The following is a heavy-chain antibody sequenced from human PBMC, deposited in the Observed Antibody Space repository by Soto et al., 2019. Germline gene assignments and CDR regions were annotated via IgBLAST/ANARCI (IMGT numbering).Heavy chain of an antibody. CDR3: TRNRGLGASRVQRASWFDP. CDR2: VYHTGHA. Sequence: QVQLQESGPGLVKPSETLTLPCPVSGGSISHGGYPWTWSRLSPGKGLERIGYVYHTGHADYNPSLKGRLSISVDKYMNQFYTKLNSLTAAYTALYYFTRNRGLGASRVQRASWFDPLGQLIMVTVSS. V-gene: IGHV4-31*03. J-gene: IGHJ5*02. CDR1: GGSISHGGYP. D-gene: IGHD3-16*01.